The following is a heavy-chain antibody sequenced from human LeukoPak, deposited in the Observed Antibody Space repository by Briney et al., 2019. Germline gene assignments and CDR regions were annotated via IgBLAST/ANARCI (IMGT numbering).Heavy chain of an antibody. J-gene: IGHJ5*02. V-gene: IGHV4-59*01. D-gene: IGHD3-10*01. CDR1: GDSISGYY. Sequence: PSETLSLTCTVSGDSISGYYWSWIRQPPGKGLEWIGYIYYTGSPNYNPSLKSRATISVDTSKNQFSLKLSSVTAADAAVYYCARETRSGSLNWFDPWGQGTLVTVSS. CDR3: ARETRSGSLNWFDP. CDR2: IYYTGSP.